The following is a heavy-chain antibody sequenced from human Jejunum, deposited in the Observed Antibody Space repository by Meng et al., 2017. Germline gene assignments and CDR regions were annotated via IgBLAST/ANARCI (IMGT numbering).Heavy chain of an antibody. J-gene: IGHJ4*02. Sequence: RLQESAPGLVKPSGTLARTCTVSGVSTTSPFHWTRTRQAPGKGLEWIGEVWPSGATYYNPSLSSRTTISIDTSNNQFSLEVAFLTAADTAVYYCARAIRERYFDSWGQGTLVTVSS. CDR1: GVSTTSPFH. V-gene: IGHV4-4*02. CDR2: VWPSGAT. CDR3: ARAIRERYFDS. D-gene: IGHD1-14*01.